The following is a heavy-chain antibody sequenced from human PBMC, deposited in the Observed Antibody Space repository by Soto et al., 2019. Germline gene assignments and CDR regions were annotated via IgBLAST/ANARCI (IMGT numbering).Heavy chain of an antibody. Sequence: QVQLVQSGAEVKKPGSSVKVSCKASGGTFRSYSISWVRQAPGQGLEWMGGITPIFDITNYAQKLQGRVTITADESTSTAYMELSSLGSDDTAVYYCARPDEGGYSSNHHYYYALDVWGQGTTVTV. CDR3: ARPDEGGYSSNHHYYYALDV. J-gene: IGHJ6*02. D-gene: IGHD3-22*01. CDR1: GGTFRSYS. CDR2: ITPIFDIT. V-gene: IGHV1-69*01.